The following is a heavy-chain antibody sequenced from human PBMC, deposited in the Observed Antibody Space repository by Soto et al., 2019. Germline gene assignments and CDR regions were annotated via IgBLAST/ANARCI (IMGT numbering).Heavy chain of an antibody. V-gene: IGHV4-59*01. CDR3: ARVDYSHDYYYGMAV. Sequence: SETLSLTCTVSGGSISSYYWSWIRQPPGKGLEWIGYIYYSGSTNYNPSLKSRVTISVDTSKNQFSLKLSSVTAADTAVYYCARVDYSHDYYYGMAVWVQGTTVTVSS. D-gene: IGHD4-4*01. CDR1: GGSISSYY. J-gene: IGHJ6*02. CDR2: IYYSGST.